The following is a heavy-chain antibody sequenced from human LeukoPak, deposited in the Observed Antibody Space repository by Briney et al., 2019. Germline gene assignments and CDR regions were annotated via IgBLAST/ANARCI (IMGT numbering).Heavy chain of an antibody. V-gene: IGHV3-30*02. Sequence: GGSLRLSCAASGFTFSSYGMHWVRQAPGKGLEWVAFIRYDGSNKYYAGSLKGRFTISRDNSKNTMYLQMNSLRAEDTAVYYCAKAWDYYDSSGSTDYWGQGTLVTVSS. CDR1: GFTFSSYG. CDR3: AKAWDYYDSSGSTDY. D-gene: IGHD3-22*01. CDR2: IRYDGSNK. J-gene: IGHJ4*02.